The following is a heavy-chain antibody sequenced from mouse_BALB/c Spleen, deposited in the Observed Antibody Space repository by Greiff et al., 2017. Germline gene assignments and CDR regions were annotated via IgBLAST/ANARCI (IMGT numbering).Heavy chain of an antibody. CDR3: ARSGYGSSFFAY. Sequence: VKLMESGAELAKPGASVKMSCKASGYTFTSYWMHWVKQRPGQGLEWIGYINPSTGYTEYNQKFKDKATLTADKSSSTAYMQLSSLTSEDSAVYYFARSGYGSSFFAYWGQGTLVTVSA. V-gene: IGHV1-7*01. CDR1: GYTFTSYW. CDR2: INPSTGYT. D-gene: IGHD1-1*01. J-gene: IGHJ3*01.